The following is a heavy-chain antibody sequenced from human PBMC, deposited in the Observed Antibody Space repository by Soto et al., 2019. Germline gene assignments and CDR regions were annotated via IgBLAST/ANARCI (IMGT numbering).Heavy chain of an antibody. CDR2: IYSGGST. J-gene: IGHJ6*03. CDR1: GFTVSSNY. Sequence: EVQLVESGGGLVQPGGSLRLSCAASGFTVSSNYMSWVRQAPGKGLEWVPVIYSGGSTYYADSVKGRFTISRDNYKNTLYLQMNSLRAEDTAVYYCASRIYCSGGSCYSDYYYYMDVWGKGTTVTVSS. V-gene: IGHV3-66*01. CDR3: ASRIYCSGGSCYSDYYYYMDV. D-gene: IGHD2-15*01.